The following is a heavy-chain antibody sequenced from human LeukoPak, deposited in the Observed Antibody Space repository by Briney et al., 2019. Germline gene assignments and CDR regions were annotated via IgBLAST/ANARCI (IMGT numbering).Heavy chain of an antibody. CDR1: GGSISNYY. CDR3: ARQLDRSPWVDY. D-gene: IGHD1-26*01. V-gene: IGHV4-59*08. Sequence: PSETLSLTCTVSGGSISNYYWSWIRQPPGKGLEWIGYIYNSGRTNYNPSLKSRVIISVDTSKNQFSLRLSSVTAADTAMYYCARQLDRSPWVDYWGQGTLVTVSS. CDR2: IYNSGRT. J-gene: IGHJ4*02.